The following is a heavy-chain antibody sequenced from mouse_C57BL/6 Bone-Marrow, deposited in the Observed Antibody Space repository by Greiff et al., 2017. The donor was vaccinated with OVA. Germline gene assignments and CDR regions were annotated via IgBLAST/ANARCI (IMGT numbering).Heavy chain of an antibody. CDR1: GYTFTDYE. V-gene: IGHV1-15*01. J-gene: IGHJ4*01. CDR2: IDPETGGT. CDR3: SRDYSNYYAMDY. Sequence: VQLQQSGAELVRPGASVTLSCKASGYTFTDYEMHWVKQTPVHGLEWIGAIDPETGGTAYNQKFKGKAILTADKSSSTAYMELRSLTSEDSAVEYYSRDYSNYYAMDYGGQGTSVTVSS. D-gene: IGHD2-5*01.